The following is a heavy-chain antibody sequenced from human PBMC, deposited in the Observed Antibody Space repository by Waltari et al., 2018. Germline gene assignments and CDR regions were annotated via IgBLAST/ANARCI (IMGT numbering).Heavy chain of an antibody. J-gene: IGHJ4*02. V-gene: IGHV3-23*01. CDR1: GFTFSSYV. CDR3: GRAAGIDF. Sequence: EVHLLESGGGLVQPGGCVRLSCAASGFTFSSYVMHWVRQAPGKGLEWVSSIRDAGGRIYYADSVKGRFTISRDNSKHTLVLQMNSLRADDTAVYYCGRAAGIDFWGQGTLVTVSS. CDR2: IRDAGGRI.